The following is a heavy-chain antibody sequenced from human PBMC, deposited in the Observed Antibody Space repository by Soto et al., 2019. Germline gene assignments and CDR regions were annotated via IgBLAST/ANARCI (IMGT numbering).Heavy chain of an antibody. V-gene: IGHV4-59*01. CDR1: GGSISSYY. CDR2: IYYSGST. J-gene: IGHJ4*02. Sequence: SETLSLTCTVSGGSISSYYWSWIRQPPGKGLEWIGYIYYSGSTNYNPSLKSRVTVSVDTSKNQFSLKLSSVTAADTAVYYCARDPQMYGGYEAYFDYWGQGTLVTVSS. D-gene: IGHD5-12*01. CDR3: ARDPQMYGGYEAYFDY.